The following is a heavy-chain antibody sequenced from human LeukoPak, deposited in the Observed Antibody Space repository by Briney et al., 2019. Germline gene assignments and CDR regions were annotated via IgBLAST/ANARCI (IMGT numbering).Heavy chain of an antibody. J-gene: IGHJ5*02. V-gene: IGHV3-48*04. CDR3: ASLHYFDSGGYAP. Sequence: GGSLRLSCAASGFTFGSYSMNWVRQAPGKGLQWISYISGSSRTIYYADSVKGRFTISRDNAKNSLYLQMNSLRAEDTAVYYCASLHYFDSGGYAPWGQGTLVTVSS. D-gene: IGHD3-22*01. CDR2: ISGSSRTI. CDR1: GFTFGSYS.